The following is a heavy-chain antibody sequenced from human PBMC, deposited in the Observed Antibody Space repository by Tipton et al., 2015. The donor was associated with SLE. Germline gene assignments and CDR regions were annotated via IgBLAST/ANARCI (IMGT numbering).Heavy chain of an antibody. D-gene: IGHD5-12*01. CDR2: T. CDR3: ARVSRGYSGYEWAGSFDY. V-gene: IGHV4-39*07. J-gene: IGHJ4*02. Sequence: TCYNPSLKSRVIISLDTSRNHFSLKLTSVTAADTAVYHCARVSRGYSGYEWAGSFDYWGQGALVTVSS.